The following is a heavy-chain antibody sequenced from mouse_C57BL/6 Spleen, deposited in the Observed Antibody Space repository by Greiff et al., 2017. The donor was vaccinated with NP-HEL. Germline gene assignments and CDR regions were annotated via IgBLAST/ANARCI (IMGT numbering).Heavy chain of an antibody. D-gene: IGHD1-1*01. J-gene: IGHJ2*01. Sequence: EVMLVESEGGLVQPGSSMKLSCTASGFTFSDYYMAWVRQVPEKGLEWVANINYDGSSTYYLDSLKSRFIISRDNAKNILYLQMSSLKSEDTATYYCARGLLRSYFDYWGQGTTLTVSS. CDR3: ARGLLRSYFDY. V-gene: IGHV5-16*01. CDR2: INYDGSST. CDR1: GFTFSDYY.